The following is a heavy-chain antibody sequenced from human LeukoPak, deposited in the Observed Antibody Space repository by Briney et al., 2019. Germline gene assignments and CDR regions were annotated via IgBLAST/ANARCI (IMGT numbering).Heavy chain of an antibody. CDR3: ARGGRWLQLAPFDY. D-gene: IGHD5-24*01. J-gene: IGHJ4*02. V-gene: IGHV1-18*01. Sequence: ASVKVSCKASGYTFTKYGFSWVRQGPGQGLEWMGWISAYNGDTSFAQKFQDRVTMTTDTSTNTAYMELRSLRSDDTAVYYCARGGRWLQLAPFDYWGQGTLVTVSS. CDR1: GYTFTKYG. CDR2: ISAYNGDT.